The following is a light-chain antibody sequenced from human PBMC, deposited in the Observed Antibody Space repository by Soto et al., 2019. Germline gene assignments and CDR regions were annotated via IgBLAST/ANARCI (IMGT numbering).Light chain of an antibody. CDR1: QSISSW. J-gene: IGKJ1*01. CDR3: QQYGT. V-gene: IGKV1-5*01. CDR2: DAS. Sequence: DIQMTQSPSPLSASVGDRVTITCRASQSISSWLAWYQQKPGKAPKLLIYDASSLESGVPSRFSGSGSGTEFTLSISSLQPDDFATYYCQQYGTFGQGTNVEIK.